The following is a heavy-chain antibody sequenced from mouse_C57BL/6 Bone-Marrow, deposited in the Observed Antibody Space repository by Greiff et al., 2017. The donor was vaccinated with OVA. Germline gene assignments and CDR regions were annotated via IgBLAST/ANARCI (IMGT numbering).Heavy chain of an antibody. J-gene: IGHJ2*01. V-gene: IGHV1-76*01. CDR3: ARSERVKDCIDY. CDR1: GYTFTDYY. Sequence: QVQLQQSGAELVRPGASVKLSCKASGYTFTDYYISWVKQRPGQGLEWIARIYPGSGNIYYNEKFKGKATLTAEKSSSTAYMQLSSLTSDDSAVYFCARSERVKDCIDYGGQGTTLTVSS. D-gene: IGHD2-1*01. CDR2: IYPGSGNI.